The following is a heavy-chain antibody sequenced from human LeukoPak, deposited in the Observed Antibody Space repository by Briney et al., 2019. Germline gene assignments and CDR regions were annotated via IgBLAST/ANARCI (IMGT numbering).Heavy chain of an antibody. Sequence: SETLSLTCTVSGGSISSGDYYWSWIRQPPGKGLEWIGYIYYSGSTYYNPSLKSRVTISVDTSKNQFSLKLSSVTAADTAVYYCARSDILPGYLFDYWGQGTLVTVSS. CDR1: GGSISSGDYY. J-gene: IGHJ4*02. V-gene: IGHV4-30-4*01. D-gene: IGHD3-9*01. CDR2: IYYSGST. CDR3: ARSDILPGYLFDY.